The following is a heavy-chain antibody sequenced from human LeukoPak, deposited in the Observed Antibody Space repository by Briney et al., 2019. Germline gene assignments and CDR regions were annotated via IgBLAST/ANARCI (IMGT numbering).Heavy chain of an antibody. J-gene: IGHJ4*02. CDR2: ISSSSSYI. Sequence: PGGSLRLSCAASGFTFSTYSMNWVRQAPWKGLEWVSSISSSSSYIYYADSVKGRFTISRDNAKNTLYLQMNSLRAEDTAVYYCAKDVTTTVTYNDYWGQGALVTVSS. CDR3: AKDVTTTVTYNDY. V-gene: IGHV3-21*01. CDR1: GFTFSTYS. D-gene: IGHD4-17*01.